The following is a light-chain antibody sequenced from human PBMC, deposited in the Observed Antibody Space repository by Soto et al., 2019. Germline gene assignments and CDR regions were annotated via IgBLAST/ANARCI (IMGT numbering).Light chain of an antibody. Sequence: DMQMTQSPSSLSASVGDRVTITCRASQSISSWLAWYRQKPGKAPKLLIYKASSLESGVPSRFSGSGSGTEFTLTISSLQPDDFATYYCQQYNSYSWTFGQGTKVDIK. J-gene: IGKJ1*01. V-gene: IGKV1-5*03. CDR2: KAS. CDR1: QSISSW. CDR3: QQYNSYSWT.